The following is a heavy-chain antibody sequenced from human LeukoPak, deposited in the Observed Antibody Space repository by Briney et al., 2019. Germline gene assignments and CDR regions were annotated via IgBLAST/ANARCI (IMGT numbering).Heavy chain of an antibody. CDR2: INHSGST. D-gene: IGHD3-9*01. CDR3: ARAVLRYFDCRFDY. CDR1: GGSFSGYY. Sequence: SETLSLTCAVYGGSFSGYYWSWIRQPPGKGLEWIGEINHSGSTNYNPSLKSRVNISVDTSKNQFSLKLSSVTAADTAVYYCARAVLRYFDCRFDYWGQGTLVTVSS. J-gene: IGHJ4*02. V-gene: IGHV4-34*01.